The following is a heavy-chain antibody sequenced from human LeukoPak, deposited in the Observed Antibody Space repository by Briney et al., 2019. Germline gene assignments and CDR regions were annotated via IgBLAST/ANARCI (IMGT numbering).Heavy chain of an antibody. CDR2: TSSGGSTI. CDR3: ARDDFWSGYPSFDI. Sequence: PGGSLRLSCAASGFTFSDYYMSWIRQAPGKGLEWVSYTSSGGSTISYADSVKGRCTISRDNAKNSLYLQMNSLRAEDTAVYYCARDDFWSGYPSFDIWGQGTMVTVSS. CDR1: GFTFSDYY. V-gene: IGHV3-11*01. D-gene: IGHD3-3*01. J-gene: IGHJ3*02.